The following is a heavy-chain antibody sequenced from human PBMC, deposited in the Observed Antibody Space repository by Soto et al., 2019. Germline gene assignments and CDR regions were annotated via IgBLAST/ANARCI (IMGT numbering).Heavy chain of an antibody. V-gene: IGHV4-31*03. CDR3: ARDRDPLGPFFDY. CDR2: IYYSGST. J-gene: IGHJ4*02. D-gene: IGHD7-27*01. Sequence: PSETLSLTCTVSGGSISSGGYYWSWIRQHPGKGLEWIGYIYYSGSTYYNPSLKSRVTISVDTSKNQFSLKLSSVTAADTAVYYCARDRDPLGPFFDYWGQGTLVTVSS. CDR1: GGSISSGGYY.